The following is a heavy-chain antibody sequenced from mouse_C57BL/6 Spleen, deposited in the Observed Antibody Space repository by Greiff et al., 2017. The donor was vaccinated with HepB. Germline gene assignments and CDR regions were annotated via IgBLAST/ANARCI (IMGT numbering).Heavy chain of an antibody. D-gene: IGHD3-3*01. CDR2: ISGGGGNT. Sequence: EVKLVESGGGLVKPGGSLKLSCAASGFTFSSYTMSWVRQTPEKRLEWVATISGGGGNTYYPDSVKGRFTISRDNDKNTLYLQMSSLRSEDTALYYCARQGTGYWYFDVWGTGTTVTVSS. V-gene: IGHV5-9*01. CDR3: ARQGTGYWYFDV. J-gene: IGHJ1*03. CDR1: GFTFSSYT.